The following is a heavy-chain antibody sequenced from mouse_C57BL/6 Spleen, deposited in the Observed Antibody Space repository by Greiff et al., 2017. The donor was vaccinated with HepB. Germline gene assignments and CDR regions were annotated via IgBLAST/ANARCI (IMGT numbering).Heavy chain of an antibody. CDR1: GFSLTSYG. V-gene: IGHV2-2*01. CDR2: IWSGGST. CDR3: ASPTVVADYAMDY. J-gene: IGHJ4*01. D-gene: IGHD1-1*01. Sequence: QVQLQQSGPGLVQPSQSLSITCTVSGFSLTSYGVHWVRQSPGKGLEWLGVIWSGGSTDYNAAFISRLSISKDNSKSQVFCKMNSLQADDTAIYYCASPTVVADYAMDYWGQGTSVTVSS.